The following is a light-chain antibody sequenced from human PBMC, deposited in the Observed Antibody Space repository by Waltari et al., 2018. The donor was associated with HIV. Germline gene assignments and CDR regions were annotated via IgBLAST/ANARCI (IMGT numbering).Light chain of an antibody. J-gene: IGKJ2*01. CDR3: QQYYAIPYT. V-gene: IGKV4-1*01. Sequence: DIVMTQSPDSLTASLGERATINCKSSQSVLYNSNNKNYLTWYQQKPGQPPKLLIYWASTRESGVPDRFSGSGSGTDFTLTISSLQAEDVAVYYCQQYYAIPYTFGQGTKLEIK. CDR2: WAS. CDR1: QSVLYNSNNKNY.